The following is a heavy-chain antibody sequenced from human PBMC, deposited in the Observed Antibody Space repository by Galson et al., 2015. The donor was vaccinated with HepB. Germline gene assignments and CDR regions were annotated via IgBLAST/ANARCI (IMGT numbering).Heavy chain of an antibody. Sequence: SLRLSCAASGFTFSSYAMSWVRQAPGKGLEWVAAISGSGGSTDHADSVKGRFTIYRDKSKNTLYLQMNSLRAEDTAVYYCAKEGYYYGSGDYYFDYWGQETLVTVSS. CDR3: AKEGYYYGSGDYYFDY. J-gene: IGHJ4*02. D-gene: IGHD3-10*01. V-gene: IGHV3-23*01. CDR2: ISGSGGST. CDR1: GFTFSSYA.